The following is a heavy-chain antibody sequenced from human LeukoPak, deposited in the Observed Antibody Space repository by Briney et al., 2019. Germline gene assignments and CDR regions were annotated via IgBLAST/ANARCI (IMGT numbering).Heavy chain of an antibody. J-gene: IGHJ6*03. Sequence: GGSLRLFCAASGFTFSDYYMSWIRQAPGKGLEWVSYISSSGSTIYYADSVKGRFTISRDHAKNSLYLQMNSLRAEDTAVYYCARGLITMVRGVIIRYYYMDVWGKGTTVTVSS. CDR3: ARGLITMVRGVIIRYYYMDV. V-gene: IGHV3-11*04. CDR2: ISSSGSTI. D-gene: IGHD3-10*01. CDR1: GFTFSDYY.